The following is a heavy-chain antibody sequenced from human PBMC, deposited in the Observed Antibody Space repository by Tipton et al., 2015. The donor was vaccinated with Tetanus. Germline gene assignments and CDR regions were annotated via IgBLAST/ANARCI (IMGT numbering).Heavy chain of an antibody. CDR3: ARRSYCTSTRCFDAFDL. V-gene: IGHV4-61*05. D-gene: IGHD2-8*01. Sequence: GLVKPSETLSLTCSVSGGSIDSSNYYWAWVRQPPGKGLEWISYIFASGSTNYNPALKSRVTISMDTSKNQISLNLTSVTAADTAVYFCARRSYCTSTRCFDAFDLWGPGTRVTVSS. CDR2: IFASGST. CDR1: GGSIDSSNYY. J-gene: IGHJ3*01.